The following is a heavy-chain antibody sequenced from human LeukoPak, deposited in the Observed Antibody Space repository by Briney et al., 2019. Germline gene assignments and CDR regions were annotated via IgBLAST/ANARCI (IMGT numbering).Heavy chain of an antibody. CDR3: ARDGYSGYDFYFDY. V-gene: IGHV3-33*01. D-gene: IGHD5-12*01. J-gene: IGHJ4*02. CDR1: GFTFSSYG. CDR2: IWFDGSDK. Sequence: GGSLRLSCAASGFTFSSYGMHWVRQAPAKGLEWVAVIWFDGSDKYYADSVKGRFTISRDNSKNTRYLQMNSLRAEDTAVYYCARDGYSGYDFYFDYWGQGSLVTVSS.